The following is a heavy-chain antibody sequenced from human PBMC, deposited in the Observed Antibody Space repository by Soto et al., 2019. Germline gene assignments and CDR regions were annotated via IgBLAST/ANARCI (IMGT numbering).Heavy chain of an antibody. J-gene: IGHJ4*02. D-gene: IGHD3-16*01. CDR2: IYPGDSDT. Sequence: EVHLVQSGAEMKKPGESLKISCEGSGYTFNNYWIGWVRQMPGKGLEWMGIIYPGDSDTRYSPSFQGQVTFSADKSTTTAYLQWSSLKASATAIYFCARRARGNWAFDYWGQGTLVTVSS. V-gene: IGHV5-51*03. CDR3: ARRARGNWAFDY. CDR1: GYTFNNYW.